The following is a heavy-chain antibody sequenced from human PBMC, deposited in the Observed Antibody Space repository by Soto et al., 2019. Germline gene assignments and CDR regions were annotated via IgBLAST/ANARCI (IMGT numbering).Heavy chain of an antibody. CDR2: ISSSSSTI. D-gene: IGHD3-22*01. J-gene: IGHJ4*02. Sequence: GVPMRLPSTASEGNFSTYSVSWIRQTPGKGLEWVSYISSSSSTIFYTDSVKGRFTVSRDNAKNSLYLQMNSLRVEDTAVYYFPRPEYFYDSSPLSGYWGKGTLVTVSS. CDR1: EGNFSTYS. V-gene: IGHV3-48*01. CDR3: PRPEYFYDSSPLSGY.